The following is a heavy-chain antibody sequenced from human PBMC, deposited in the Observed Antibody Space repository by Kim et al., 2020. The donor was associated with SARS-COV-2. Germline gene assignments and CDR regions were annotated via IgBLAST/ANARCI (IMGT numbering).Heavy chain of an antibody. CDR1: GFTVDDYG. V-gene: IGHV3-20*04. D-gene: IGHD3-9*01. Sequence: GGSLRLSCTPSGFTVDDYGMSWVRQLPGKGLEWVAGITWDGKGIDYADSVKGRFTISRDSARNFLHLQMDSLRAEDTALSFCARAAYFDDSGFYRLDSWGQGTLVTVS. CDR2: ITWDGKGI. J-gene: IGHJ5*01. CDR3: ARAAYFDDSGFYRLDS.